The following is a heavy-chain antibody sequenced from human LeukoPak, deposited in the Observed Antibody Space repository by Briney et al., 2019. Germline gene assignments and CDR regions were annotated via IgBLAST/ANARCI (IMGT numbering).Heavy chain of an antibody. CDR3: ASHAFNCSSTSCYYVPPVDWFDP. Sequence: PGTLSLTCTVSGGSISSYYWSWVRQPPGKRLGWIGYIYYSGGANYNPPLKSRVTISVDTSKNQFCLKLSSVTAADTAVYYCASHAFNCSSTSCYYVPPVDWFDPWGQGTLVTVSS. CDR2: IYYSGGA. CDR1: GGSISSYY. V-gene: IGHV4-59*08. J-gene: IGHJ5*02. D-gene: IGHD2-2*01.